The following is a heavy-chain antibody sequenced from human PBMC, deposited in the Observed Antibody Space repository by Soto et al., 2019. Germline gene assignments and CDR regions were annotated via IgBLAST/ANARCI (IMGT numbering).Heavy chain of an antibody. D-gene: IGHD3-3*01. CDR2: ISGSGGST. J-gene: IGHJ4*02. CDR1: GFTFSSYA. CDR3: AKDLDFWSGYYGSPDY. V-gene: IGHV3-23*01. Sequence: GGSLRLSCAASGFTFSSYAMSWVRQAPGKWLEWVSAISGSGGSTYYADSVRGRFTISRDNSKNTLYLQMNSLRAEDTAVYYCAKDLDFWSGYYGSPDYWGQGTLVTVSS.